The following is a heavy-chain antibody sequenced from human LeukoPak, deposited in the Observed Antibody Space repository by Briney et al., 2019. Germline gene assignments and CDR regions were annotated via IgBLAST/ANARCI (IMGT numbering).Heavy chain of an antibody. CDR1: GYTFTSYG. CDR2: ISTYNGNT. CDR3: ARWSGVAAAGTSGDY. J-gene: IGHJ4*02. Sequence: ASVKVTRKASGYTFTSYGISWVRQAPGQGLEWTGWISTYNGNTNYAQKFQGRVTMTTDTSTSTAYMELRSRRSDDTAVYYCARWSGVAAAGTSGDYWGQGTLVTVSS. V-gene: IGHV1-18*01. D-gene: IGHD6-13*01.